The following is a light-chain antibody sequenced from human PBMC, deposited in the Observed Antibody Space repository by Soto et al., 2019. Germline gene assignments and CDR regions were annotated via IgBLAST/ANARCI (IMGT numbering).Light chain of an antibody. CDR1: SSDVGGYNY. V-gene: IGLV1-51*01. CDR2: DNN. Sequence: QSALTQPASVSGSPGQSITISCTGTSSDVGGYNYVSWYQQHPGKAPKLMIYDNNKRPSGIPDRFSGSKSGTSATLGITGLQSGDGADYYCGTWDTSLSAVVFGGGTKLTVL. CDR3: GTWDTSLSAVV. J-gene: IGLJ2*01.